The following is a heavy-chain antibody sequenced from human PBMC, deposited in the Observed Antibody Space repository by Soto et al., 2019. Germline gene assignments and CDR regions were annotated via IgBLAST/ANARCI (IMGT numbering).Heavy chain of an antibody. V-gene: IGHV3-30*18. CDR1: GFTFSSYG. Sequence: GGSLRLSCAASGFTFSSYGMHWVRQAPGKGLEWVAVISYDGSNKYYADSVKGRFTISRDNSKNTLYLQMNSLRAEDTAVYYCAKDLYGDHKPDAFDIWGQGTMVTVSS. CDR3: AKDLYGDHKPDAFDI. D-gene: IGHD4-17*01. CDR2: ISYDGSNK. J-gene: IGHJ3*02.